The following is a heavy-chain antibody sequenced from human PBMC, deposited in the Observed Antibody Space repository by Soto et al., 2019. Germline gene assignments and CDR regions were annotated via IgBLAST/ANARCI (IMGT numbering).Heavy chain of an antibody. D-gene: IGHD2-21*01. V-gene: IGHV3-73*02. Sequence: EVQLVESGGGLVQPGGSLKLSCAASGFAFSDSAMHWVRQASGKGLEWIGRVRGKRGNDGTAYAASVKGRFTISRDDSKTTTYLQMNSLKLEDTAVYYGPRRRDWTAGDPLAYWGQGTLVTVSS. CDR2: VRGKRGNDGT. CDR1: GFAFSDSA. CDR3: PRRRDWTAGDPLAY. J-gene: IGHJ4*02.